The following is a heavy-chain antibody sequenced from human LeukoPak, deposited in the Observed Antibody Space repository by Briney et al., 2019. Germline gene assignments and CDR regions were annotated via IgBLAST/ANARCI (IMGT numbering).Heavy chain of an antibody. CDR2: IYYSGST. J-gene: IGHJ4*02. V-gene: IGHV4-59*01. CDR1: GGSIGSYY. D-gene: IGHD6-19*01. Sequence: SETLSLTCTVSGGSIGSYYWSWIRQPPGKGLEWIGYIYYSGSTNYNPSLKSRVTISVDTSKNQFSLKLSSVTAADTAVYYCASSVAGLEFDYWGQGTLVTVSS. CDR3: ASSVAGLEFDY.